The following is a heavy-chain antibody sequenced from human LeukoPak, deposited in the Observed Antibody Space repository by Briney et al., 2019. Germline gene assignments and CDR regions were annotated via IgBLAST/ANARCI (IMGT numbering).Heavy chain of an antibody. CDR3: AGEAIYGGKTFDH. D-gene: IGHD4/OR15-4a*01. J-gene: IGHJ4*02. CDR2: IYSGGST. Sequence: GGSLRLSCAASGFTVSSNYMSWVRQAPGKGLEWVSVIYSGGSTYYADSVKGRFTISRDNSKNMLYLQMNSLRAEDTAVYYCAGEAIYGGKTFDHWGQGTLVTVSS. CDR1: GFTVSSNY. V-gene: IGHV3-53*01.